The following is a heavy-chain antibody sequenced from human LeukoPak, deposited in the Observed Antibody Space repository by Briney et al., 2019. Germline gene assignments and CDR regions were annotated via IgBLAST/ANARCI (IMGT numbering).Heavy chain of an antibody. V-gene: IGHV1-2*02. CDR1: GYTFTGYY. Sequence: GASVKVSCKASGYTFTGYYMHWVRQAPGQGLEWMGWINPNSGGTNYAQKFQGRVTMTRDTSISTAYMELSRLRSDDTAVYYCARDPLSTVTTWSQFRYYYYYYMDVWGKGTTVTVSS. CDR2: INPNSGGT. J-gene: IGHJ6*03. CDR3: ARDPLSTVTTWSQFRYYYYYYMDV. D-gene: IGHD4-17*01.